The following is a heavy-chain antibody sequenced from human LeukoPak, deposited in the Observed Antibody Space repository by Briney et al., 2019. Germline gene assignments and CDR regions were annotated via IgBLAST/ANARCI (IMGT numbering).Heavy chain of an antibody. CDR1: GGSISSGSYY. D-gene: IGHD6-19*01. Sequence: SETLSLTCTVSGGSISSGSYYWSWIRQPAGKGLEWIGRIYTSGSTNYNPSLKSRVTISVDTSKNQFSLKLSSVTAADTAVYYCARSLAVAAYYYYYMDVWGKGTTVTISS. CDR2: IYTSGST. CDR3: ARSLAVAAYYYYYMDV. V-gene: IGHV4-61*02. J-gene: IGHJ6*03.